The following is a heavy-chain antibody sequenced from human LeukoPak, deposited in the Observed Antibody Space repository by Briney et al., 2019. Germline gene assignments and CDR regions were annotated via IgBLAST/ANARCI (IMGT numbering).Heavy chain of an antibody. CDR3: AKLVGATEEFDY. Sequence: GGSLRLSCAASGFTFSSYAMSWVRQAPGKGLEWVSAICGSGGSTYYADSVKGRFTISRDNSKNTLYLQMNSLRAEDTAVYYCAKLVGATEEFDYWGQGTLVTVSS. D-gene: IGHD1-26*01. CDR2: ICGSGGST. J-gene: IGHJ4*02. CDR1: GFTFSSYA. V-gene: IGHV3-23*01.